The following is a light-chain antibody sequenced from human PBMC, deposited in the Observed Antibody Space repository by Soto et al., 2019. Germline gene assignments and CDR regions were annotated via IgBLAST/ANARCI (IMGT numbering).Light chain of an antibody. J-gene: IGLJ1*01. CDR1: SNDVGTYNL. CDR3: CSYAGGSTYV. CDR2: END. V-gene: IGLV2-23*01. Sequence: QSALTQPASVSGSPGQSITISCTGTSNDVGTYNLVSWYQQRPGKGPTLVIFENDQRPSGVSFRISGSKSGNTASLTISGIQAEDEADYYCCSYAGGSTYVFGTGTKLTVL.